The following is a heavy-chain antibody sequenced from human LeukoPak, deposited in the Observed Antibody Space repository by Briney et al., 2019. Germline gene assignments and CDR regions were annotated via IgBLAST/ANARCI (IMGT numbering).Heavy chain of an antibody. Sequence: GGSLRLSCAASGFTFRNNWMNWIRQTPGKGLEWVANIRPDVSGTGYVDSVKGRFTISRDNAKNLLYLQMNSLRVDDTAVYYCTGISLGANEDYWGQGTRVTVSS. J-gene: IGHJ4*02. D-gene: IGHD1-26*01. V-gene: IGHV3-7*03. CDR3: TGISLGANEDY. CDR2: IRPDVSGT. CDR1: GFTFRNNW.